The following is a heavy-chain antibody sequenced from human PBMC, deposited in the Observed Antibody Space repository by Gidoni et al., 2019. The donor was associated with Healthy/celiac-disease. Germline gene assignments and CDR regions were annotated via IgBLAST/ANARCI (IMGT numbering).Heavy chain of an antibody. J-gene: IGHJ5*02. D-gene: IGHD3-16*01. V-gene: IGHV3-74*01. Sequence: EVQLVESGGGLVQPGGSLRLSCAASGFTFSSYWMHWVRQAPGKVLVWVSRINSDGSSTSYADSVKGRFTISRDNAKNTLYLQMNSLRAEDTAVYYCARDGGPSDWFDPWGQGTLVTVSS. CDR1: GFTFSSYW. CDR3: ARDGGPSDWFDP. CDR2: INSDGSST.